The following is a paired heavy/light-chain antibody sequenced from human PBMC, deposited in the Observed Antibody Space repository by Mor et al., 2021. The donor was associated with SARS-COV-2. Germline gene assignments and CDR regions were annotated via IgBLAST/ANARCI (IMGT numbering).Light chain of an antibody. CDR3: QQYETYPVT. V-gene: IGKV1-16*01. CDR2: SIS. J-gene: IGKJ5*01. CDR1: QAINHF. Sequence: DIQLTQSPSSLPASVGDRVILTCRASQAINHFLAWFRQIPGAAPKSLIYSISTLQRGVPSRFSASRSGTEFTLTINGLQPEDFATYYCQQYETYPVTFGQGTRLEI.
Heavy chain of an antibody. CDR2: ISYSGNT. CDR3: ARNGGTPGASFEFDF. J-gene: IGHJ4*02. CDR1: SGSLNHYF. V-gene: IGHV4-59*01. D-gene: IGHD2-2*01. Sequence: QVVLQESGPGLVKPTETLSLTCAVSSGSLNHYFWSWIRQSPGNRMEWIGYISYSGNTKYNPSLESRVTISLDTPNNQFSLKLSSVTPADTAVYYCARNGGTPGASFEFDFWGRGTLVTVTS.